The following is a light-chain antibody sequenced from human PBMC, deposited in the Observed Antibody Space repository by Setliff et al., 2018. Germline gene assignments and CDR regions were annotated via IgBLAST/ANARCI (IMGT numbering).Light chain of an antibody. CDR2: EVS. CDR1: SSDVGGYNY. J-gene: IGLJ1*01. CDR3: SSYAGSNNYV. V-gene: IGLV2-8*01. Sequence: SVLTQPPSASGSPGQSVTISCTGTSSDVGGYNYVSWYQQHPGKAPKLTIYEVSKWPSGVPDRFSGSKSGNTASLTVSGLQAEDEADYYCSSYAGSNNYVFGTGTKGTV.